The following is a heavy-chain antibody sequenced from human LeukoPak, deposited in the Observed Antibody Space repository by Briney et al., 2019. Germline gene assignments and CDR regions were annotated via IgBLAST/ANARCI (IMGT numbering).Heavy chain of an antibody. V-gene: IGHV3-21*04. D-gene: IGHD3-10*01. Sequence: GGSLRLSCAASGFTFSSYSMNWVRQAPGKGLEWVSSISSSSSYIYYADSVKGRFTISRDNAKNTLYLQMNSLRAEDTAVYYCAKGHYGSGSYYIEYFQHWGQGTLVTVSS. J-gene: IGHJ1*01. CDR3: AKGHYGSGSYYIEYFQH. CDR1: GFTFSSYS. CDR2: ISSSSSYI.